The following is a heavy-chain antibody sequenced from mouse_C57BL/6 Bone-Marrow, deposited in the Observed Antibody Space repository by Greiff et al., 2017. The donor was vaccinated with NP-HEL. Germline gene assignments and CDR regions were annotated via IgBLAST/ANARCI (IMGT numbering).Heavy chain of an antibody. D-gene: IGHD2-4*01. V-gene: IGHV1-63*01. J-gene: IGHJ4*01. CDR3: AREGLRRDYYAMDY. CDR1: GYTFTNYW. Sequence: VKLQQSGAELVRPGTSVKMSCKASGYTFTNYWIGWAKQRPGHGLEWIGDIYPGGGYTNYNEKFKGKATLTADKSSSTAYMQFSSLTSEDSAIYYCAREGLRRDYYAMDYWGQGTSVTVSS. CDR2: IYPGGGYT.